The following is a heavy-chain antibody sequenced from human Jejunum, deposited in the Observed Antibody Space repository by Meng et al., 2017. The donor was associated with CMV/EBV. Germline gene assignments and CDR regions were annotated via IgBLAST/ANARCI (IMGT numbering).Heavy chain of an antibody. CDR1: GDSVSSNTVA. CDR2: TYYRSKWYS. J-gene: IGHJ4*02. V-gene: IGHV6-1*01. D-gene: IGHD6-13*01. Sequence: QLQQSGPGLVQPSQTLSLTCAISGDSVSSNTVAWNWIRLSPSRGLEWLGRTYYRSKWYSEYTVSVRSRISITPDTSKNQFSLQLTSVTPDDTAVYYCARGEDSSLDYWGQGTLVTVSS. CDR3: ARGEDSSLDY.